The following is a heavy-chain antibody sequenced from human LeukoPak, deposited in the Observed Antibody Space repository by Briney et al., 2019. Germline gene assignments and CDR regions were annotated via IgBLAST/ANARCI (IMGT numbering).Heavy chain of an antibody. D-gene: IGHD3-10*01. CDR2: ISTDSSAI. CDR1: GFIFSSYS. V-gene: IGHV3-48*04. CDR3: ARDRGSSGSYYFDS. Sequence: PGGSLRLSCTASGFIFSSYSMNWVRQAPGKGLEWVSYISTDSSAINYADSVKGRFTISRDNAQNSLYLRMDSLGAEDTAVYFCARDRGSSGSYYFDSWGQGTLVTVSS. J-gene: IGHJ4*02.